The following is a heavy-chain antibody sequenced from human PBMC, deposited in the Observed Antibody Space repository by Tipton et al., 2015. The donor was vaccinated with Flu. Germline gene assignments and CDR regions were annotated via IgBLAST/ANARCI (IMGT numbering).Heavy chain of an antibody. CDR3: ARHKVGSGWYWDY. CDR1: GGSISSYL. J-gene: IGHJ4*02. Sequence: TLSLTCTVSGGSISSYLWSWIRQPPGKGLEWIGYIYYSGSTNYTPSLKSRVTIAVDTSKNQFSLKLSSVTAADTAVYYCARHKVGSGWYWDYWGQGTLVTVSS. CDR2: IYYSGST. V-gene: IGHV4-59*08. D-gene: IGHD6-19*01.